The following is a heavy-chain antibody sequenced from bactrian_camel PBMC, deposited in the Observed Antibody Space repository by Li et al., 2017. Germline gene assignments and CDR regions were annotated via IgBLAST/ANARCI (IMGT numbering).Heavy chain of an antibody. CDR3: AEGRGSRGEHCYSLNY. CDR1: GSIYSGAC. J-gene: IGHJ4*01. D-gene: IGHD6*01. V-gene: IGHV3S25*01. CDR2: INSGGTTS. Sequence: QVQLVESGGGSVQAGGSLRLSCVASGSIYSGACVGWLRQAPGKGLDWVSTINSGGTTSFYADSVKGRFTISRDNAKNTVYLHMNDLKPEDTAMYYRAEGRGSRGEHCYSLNYWGQGTQVTVS.